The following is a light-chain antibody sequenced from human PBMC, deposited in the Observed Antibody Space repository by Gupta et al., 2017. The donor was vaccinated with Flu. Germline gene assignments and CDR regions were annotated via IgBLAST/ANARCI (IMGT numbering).Light chain of an antibody. CDR2: EVS. V-gene: IGLV2-14*01. Sequence: QSSLTQPASVSGSPGQSIAISCTGTSSDVGRYNYVSWYQQHPGKAPKLMIYEVSNRPSGVSDRFSGSKSGNTASLTISGLQAEDEADYYCSSYTSSTLLAVFGTGTKVTVL. CDR1: SSDVGRYNY. J-gene: IGLJ1*01. CDR3: SSYTSSTLLAV.